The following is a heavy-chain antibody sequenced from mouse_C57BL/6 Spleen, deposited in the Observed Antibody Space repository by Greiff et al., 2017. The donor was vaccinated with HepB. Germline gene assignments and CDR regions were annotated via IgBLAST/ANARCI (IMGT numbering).Heavy chain of an antibody. CDR3: ARGDSNYGAWFAY. J-gene: IGHJ3*01. D-gene: IGHD2-5*01. Sequence: VHLVESGPGLVAPSQSLSITCTVSGFSLTSYGVHWVRQPPGKGLEWLVVIWSDGSTTYNSALKSRLSISKDNSKSQVFLKMNSLQTDDTAMYYCARGDSNYGAWFAYWGQGTLVTVSA. CDR1: GFSLTSYG. CDR2: IWSDGST. V-gene: IGHV2-6*03.